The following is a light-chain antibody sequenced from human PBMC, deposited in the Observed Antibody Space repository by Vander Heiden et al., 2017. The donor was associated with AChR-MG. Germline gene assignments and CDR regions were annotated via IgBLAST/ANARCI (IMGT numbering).Light chain of an antibody. CDR2: KAS. V-gene: IGKV1-5*03. CDR1: QSISSW. Sequence: DTQMTQSPPTLSASVGDRVTITCRASQSISSWLAWYQQKPGKAPKLLIYKASSLESGVPSRFSGSGSGTEFTLTISSLQPDDFATYYCQQDNSYSWTFGQGTKVEIK. J-gene: IGKJ1*01. CDR3: QQDNSYSWT.